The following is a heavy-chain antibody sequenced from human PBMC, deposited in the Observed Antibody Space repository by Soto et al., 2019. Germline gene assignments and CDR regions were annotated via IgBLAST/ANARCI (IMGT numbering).Heavy chain of an antibody. V-gene: IGHV3-21*01. CDR1: GLTLSSYS. J-gene: IGHJ4*02. Sequence: PGGSLRLSCAASGLTLSSYSMNWVRQAPGKGLEWVSSISSSSSYIYYADSVKGRFTISRDNAKNSLYLQMNSLRAEDTAVYYCAREGYCSSTSCYPAFVDYWGQGTLVTVSS. CDR2: ISSSSSYI. D-gene: IGHD2-2*01. CDR3: AREGYCSSTSCYPAFVDY.